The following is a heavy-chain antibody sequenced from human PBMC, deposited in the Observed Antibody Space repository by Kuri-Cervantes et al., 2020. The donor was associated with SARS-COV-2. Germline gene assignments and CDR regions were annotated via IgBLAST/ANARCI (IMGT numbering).Heavy chain of an antibody. CDR2: IRYDGSNK. CDR1: GLTFSSYG. CDR3: AKDAEQWLVPERNWFDP. J-gene: IGHJ5*02. V-gene: IGHV3-30*02. D-gene: IGHD6-19*01. Sequence: GGSLRLSCAASGLTFSSYGMHWVRQAPGKGLEWVAFIRYDGSNKYYADSVKGRFTISRDNSKNTLYLQMNSLRAEDTAVYYCAKDAEQWLVPERNWFDPWGQGTLVTVSS.